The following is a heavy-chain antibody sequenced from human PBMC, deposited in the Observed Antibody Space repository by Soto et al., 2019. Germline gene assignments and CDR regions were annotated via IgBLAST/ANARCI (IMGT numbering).Heavy chain of an antibody. CDR1: GYTFTSYY. Sequence: QVQLVQSGAEVKKPGASVKVSCKASGYTFTSYYMHWVRQAPGQGLEWMGIINPSGGSTSYAQKFRGRVTMTRDTSTSTVYMELSSLRSEDTAVYYCAGGGKEAGNYYGMDVWGQGTTVTVSS. V-gene: IGHV1-46*01. D-gene: IGHD1-26*01. CDR2: INPSGGST. CDR3: AGGGKEAGNYYGMDV. J-gene: IGHJ6*02.